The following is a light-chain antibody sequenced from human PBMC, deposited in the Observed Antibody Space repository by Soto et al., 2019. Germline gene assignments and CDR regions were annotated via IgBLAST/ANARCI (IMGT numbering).Light chain of an antibody. Sequence: DNLSLSSGEIATLYCMASQSVSNNYLAWYQQKPGQAPRLLIYGASNRATGIPDRFSGSGSGTDFTLTISRLEPEDFAVYYCQPSGSSGTFAQGTKVDIK. V-gene: IGKV3-20*01. CDR2: GAS. CDR3: QPSGSSGT. J-gene: IGKJ1*01. CDR1: QSVSNNY.